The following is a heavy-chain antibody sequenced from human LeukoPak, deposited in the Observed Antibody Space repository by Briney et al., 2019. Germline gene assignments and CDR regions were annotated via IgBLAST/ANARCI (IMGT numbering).Heavy chain of an antibody. CDR1: GGSISSYY. V-gene: IGHV4-59*08. D-gene: IGHD3-10*01. CDR2: IYYSGST. J-gene: IGHJ6*02. Sequence: PSETLSLTCTVSGGSISSYYWSWIRQPPGKGLEWIGYIYYSGSTNYNPSLKSRVTISVDTSKNQFSLKLSSVTAADTAVYYCARHLMVRGAILYYYYGMDVWGQGTTVTVSS. CDR3: ARHLMVRGAILYYYYGMDV.